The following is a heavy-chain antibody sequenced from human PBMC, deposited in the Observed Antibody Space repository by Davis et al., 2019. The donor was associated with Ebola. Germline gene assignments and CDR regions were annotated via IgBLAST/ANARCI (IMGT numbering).Heavy chain of an antibody. CDR1: GYTFTSYG. CDR2: ISAYNGNT. V-gene: IGHV1-18*04. J-gene: IGHJ6*04. D-gene: IGHD3-16*01. Sequence: AASVKVSCKASGYTFTSYGISWVRQAPGQGLEWMGWISAYNGNTNYAQKFQGRVTMTRNTSISPAYMELSSLRSEDTAVYYCARDLPLGAGMDVWGKGTTVTVSS. CDR3: ARDLPLGAGMDV.